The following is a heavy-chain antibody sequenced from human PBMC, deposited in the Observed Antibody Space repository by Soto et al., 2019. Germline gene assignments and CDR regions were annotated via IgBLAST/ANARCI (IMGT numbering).Heavy chain of an antibody. V-gene: IGHV4-30-4*01. CDR3: ARVANYYDSSGYSDY. CDR1: GGSISSGDYY. Sequence: PSETLSLTCTVSGGSISSGDYYWSWIRQPPWKGLEWIGYIYYSGSTYYNPSLKSRVTISVDTSKNQFSLKLSSVTAADTAVYYCARVANYYDSSGYSDYWGQGTLVTVSS. D-gene: IGHD3-22*01. CDR2: IYYSGST. J-gene: IGHJ4*02.